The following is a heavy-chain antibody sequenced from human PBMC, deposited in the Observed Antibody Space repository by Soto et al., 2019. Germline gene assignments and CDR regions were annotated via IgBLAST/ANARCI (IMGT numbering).Heavy chain of an antibody. D-gene: IGHD1-1*01. CDR1: GGSISSSPYY. CDR2: IYYNGNT. J-gene: IGHJ4*02. Sequence: SETLSLTCTVSGGSISSSPYYWAWIRQPPGKGLQWIGNIYYNGNTFYNPSLRSRVTISIDTSKSQFSLGLSSVTASDTAVYYCARHWPQANNSNQINSWGQETLLTISS. V-gene: IGHV4-39*01. CDR3: ARHWPQANNSNQINS.